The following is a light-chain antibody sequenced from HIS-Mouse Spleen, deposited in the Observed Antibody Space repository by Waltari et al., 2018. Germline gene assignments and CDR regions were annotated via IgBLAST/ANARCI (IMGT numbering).Light chain of an antibody. J-gene: IGLJ2*01. CDR3: CSYAGSYPVV. Sequence: QSALTQPRSVSGSPGQSVPISCTGTSRDVGGYNYVSWYQQHPGKAPKPMIYDVSKRPSGVPDRFSGSKSGNTASLTISGLQAEDEADYYCCSYAGSYPVVFGGGTKLTVL. CDR1: SRDVGGYNY. CDR2: DVS. V-gene: IGLV2-11*01.